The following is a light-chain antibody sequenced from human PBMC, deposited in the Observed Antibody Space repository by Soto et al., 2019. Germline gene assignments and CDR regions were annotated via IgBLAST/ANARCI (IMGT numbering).Light chain of an antibody. CDR3: QQYGSSPMYT. Sequence: EIVLTQSPGTLSLSPGERATLSCRASQSVSSSYLAWYQQKPGQAPRLLIYGASSRATGIPDRFSGSGSGTDFTLTISRLEPEDFVVYYCQQYGSSPMYTFXQGTRLEIK. J-gene: IGKJ5*01. V-gene: IGKV3-20*01. CDR1: QSVSSSY. CDR2: GAS.